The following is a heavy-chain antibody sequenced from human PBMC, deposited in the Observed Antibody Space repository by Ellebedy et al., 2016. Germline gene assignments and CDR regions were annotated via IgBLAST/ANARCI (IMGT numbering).Heavy chain of an antibody. J-gene: IGHJ3*02. CDR1: GSSFTSYW. D-gene: IGHD2-2*02. CDR3: AIGRDQLLYPDAFDI. V-gene: IGHV5-51*01. Sequence: GESLKISXKGSGSSFTSYWIGWVRQMPGKGLEWMGIIYPGDSDTRYSPSFQGQVTISADKSISTAYLQWSSLKASDTAMYYCAIGRDQLLYPDAFDIWGQGTMVTVSS. CDR2: IYPGDSDT.